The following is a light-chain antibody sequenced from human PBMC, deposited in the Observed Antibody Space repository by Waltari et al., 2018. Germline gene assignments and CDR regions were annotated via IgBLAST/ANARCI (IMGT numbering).Light chain of an antibody. J-gene: IGLJ2*01. CDR2: EVS. CDR3: SSYAGSNVV. CDR1: SSDVAGDDF. V-gene: IGLV2-8*01. Sequence: QSALTQPPSASGSPGQSVTISCTGTSSDVAGDDFVSWYQQHPGKAPKLLICEVSKRPSGVPDRFSGSKSGNTASLTVSGLQAEDEADYYCSSYAGSNVVFGGGTKLTVL.